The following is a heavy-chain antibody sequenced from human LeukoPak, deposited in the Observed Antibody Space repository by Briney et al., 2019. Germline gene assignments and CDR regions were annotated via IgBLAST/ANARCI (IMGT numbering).Heavy chain of an antibody. D-gene: IGHD5-18*01. J-gene: IGHJ4*02. CDR2: SDPEDGER. CDR1: GKTLSDLS. V-gene: IGHV1-24*01. CDR3: VTGFTTMVVDYFDY. Sequence: ASVKVSCKVSGKTLSDLSIHWLRQPPGKGLEWLGGSDPEDGERIYAQMFQGRVTMTEGTSIDTAYMELSSLRSEDTAVYYCVTGFTTMVVDYFDYWGQGTLVTVSP.